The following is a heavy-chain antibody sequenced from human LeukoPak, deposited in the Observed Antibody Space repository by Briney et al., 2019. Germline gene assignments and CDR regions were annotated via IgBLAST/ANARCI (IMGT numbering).Heavy chain of an antibody. CDR1: GFTFSSYS. CDR2: ISSSSSYI. Sequence: GGSLRLSCAASGFTFSSYSMNWVRQAPGKGLEWVSPISSSSSYIYYADSVKGRFTISRDNAKNSLYLQMNSLRAEDTAVYYCARDQYYYDSSGYYSAPGGWGQGTLVTVSS. J-gene: IGHJ4*02. D-gene: IGHD3-22*01. V-gene: IGHV3-21*01. CDR3: ARDQYYYDSSGYYSAPGG.